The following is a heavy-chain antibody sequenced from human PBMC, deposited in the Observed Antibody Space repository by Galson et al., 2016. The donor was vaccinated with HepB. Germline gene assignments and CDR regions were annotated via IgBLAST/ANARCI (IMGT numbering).Heavy chain of an antibody. CDR1: GFIFDDYA. CDR3: AKDMSDYYGSGTYYNGFDY. V-gene: IGHV3-9*01. D-gene: IGHD3-10*01. CDR2: ISWDSSSI. Sequence: SLRLSCAASGFIFDDYAMHWVRQFPGKGLEWVSGISWDSSSIGYADSVKGRFTISRDNAKNSLYLQMNGLRAEDTALYYCAKDMSDYYGSGTYYNGFDYWGQGTLVTVSS. J-gene: IGHJ4*02.